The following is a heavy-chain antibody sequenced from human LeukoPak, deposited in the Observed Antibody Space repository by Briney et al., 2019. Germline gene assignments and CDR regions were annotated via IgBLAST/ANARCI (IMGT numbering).Heavy chain of an antibody. V-gene: IGHV3-21*01. CDR3: ARVAVSGSTGLFDS. D-gene: IGHD2-8*02. Sequence: PGGSLRLSCGGSGFAPKTYSLTWVRQAPGKGLEWVSSISSTSAYIHYADSVKGRLTISRDNGVNVGYVEMNGLRPEDTATYYMARVAVSGSTGLFDSWGEGAQVIVSS. J-gene: IGHJ5*01. CDR2: ISSTSAYI. CDR1: GFAPKTYS.